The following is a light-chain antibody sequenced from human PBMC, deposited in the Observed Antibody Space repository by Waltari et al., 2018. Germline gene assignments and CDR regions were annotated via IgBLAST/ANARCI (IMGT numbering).Light chain of an antibody. CDR2: ASS. J-gene: IGKJ1*01. Sequence: DLQMTQSPSSLPASIGDSVTITCRSSHGISNSLAWYPHKPGRAPKLLFYASSRLESGVPSSFSGSRSGTDYTLTISSLQPADLATYYCQQYYSTPGTCGQGTKVEIK. CDR1: HGISNS. CDR3: QQYYSTPGT. V-gene: IGKV1-NL1*01.